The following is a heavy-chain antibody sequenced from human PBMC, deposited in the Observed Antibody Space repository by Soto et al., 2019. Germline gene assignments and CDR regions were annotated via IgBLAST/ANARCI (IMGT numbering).Heavy chain of an antibody. CDR2: IWYDGSNK. J-gene: IGHJ4*02. Sequence: PGGSLRLSCAASGFTFSSYGMHRVRQAPGKGLEWVAVIWYDGSNKYYADSVKGRFTISRDNSKNTLYLQMNSLRAEDTAVYYCARHFRDIDSSGYYYEFDYWGQGTLVTVSS. D-gene: IGHD3-22*01. CDR1: GFTFSSYG. CDR3: ARHFRDIDSSGYYYEFDY. V-gene: IGHV3-33*01.